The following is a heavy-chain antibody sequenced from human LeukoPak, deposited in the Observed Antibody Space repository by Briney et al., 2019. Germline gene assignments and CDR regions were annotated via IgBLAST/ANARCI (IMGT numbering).Heavy chain of an antibody. CDR1: GGSISGGGYS. D-gene: IGHD3-22*01. Sequence: PSETLSLTCAVSGGSISGGGYSWSWIRQPPGKGLEWIGYIYHSGSTYYNPSLKSRVTISVDRSKNQFSLKLSSVTAADTAVYYCARGGYYYDSSGYYFDYWGQGTLVTVSS. V-gene: IGHV4-30-2*01. CDR3: ARGGYYYDSSGYYFDY. CDR2: IYHSGST. J-gene: IGHJ4*02.